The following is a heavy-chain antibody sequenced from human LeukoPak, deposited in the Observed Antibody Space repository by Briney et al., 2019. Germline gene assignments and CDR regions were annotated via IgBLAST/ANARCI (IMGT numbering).Heavy chain of an antibody. CDR2: ISPYNGSP. CDR1: GYTFTTAG. V-gene: IGHV1-18*01. J-gene: IGHJ4*02. Sequence: ASVKVSCKASGYTFTTAGITWVRQAPGQGLEWLGWISPYNGSPTYAQRLQGRVTLTTDTSTTTAYMELRSLTSDDTAIYYCARGGDGDCDYWGQGTLVTVSS. D-gene: IGHD2-21*02. CDR3: ARGGDGDCDY.